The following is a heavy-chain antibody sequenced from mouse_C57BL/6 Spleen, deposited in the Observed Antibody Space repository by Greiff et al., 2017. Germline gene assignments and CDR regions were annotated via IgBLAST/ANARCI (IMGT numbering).Heavy chain of an antibody. J-gene: IGHJ1*03. D-gene: IGHD1-1*01. V-gene: IGHV5-6*01. Sequence: VQLKESGGDLVKPGGSLKLSCAASGFTFSSYGMSWVRQTPDKRLEWVATISSGGSYTYYPDSVKGRFTISRDNAKNTLYLQMSSLKSEDTAMYYCARHAEDYGSSYGYFDVWGTGTTVTVSS. CDR1: GFTFSSYG. CDR3: ARHAEDYGSSYGYFDV. CDR2: ISSGGSYT.